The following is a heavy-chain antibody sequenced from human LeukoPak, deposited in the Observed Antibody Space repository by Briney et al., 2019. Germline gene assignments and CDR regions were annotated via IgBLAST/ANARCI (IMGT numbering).Heavy chain of an antibody. CDR1: GFTFSRYG. D-gene: IGHD6-13*01. CDR2: IRYDGSNK. V-gene: IGHV3-30*02. Sequence: GGSLRLSCAASGFTFSRYGMHWVRQAPGKGLEWVAFIRYDGSNKYYADSVKGRFTISRDNSKNTLYLQMNSLRAEDTAVYYCARQKVYGITEAGPAISYYYYYMDVWGKGTTVTISS. CDR3: ARQKVYGITEAGPAISYYYYYMDV. J-gene: IGHJ6*03.